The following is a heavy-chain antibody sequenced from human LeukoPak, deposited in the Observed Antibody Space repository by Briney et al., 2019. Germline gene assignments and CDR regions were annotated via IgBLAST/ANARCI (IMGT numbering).Heavy chain of an antibody. CDR2: IIPIFGTA. D-gene: IGHD6-13*01. CDR1: GGTFSSYA. CDR3: ARDVFGSRIRDSSSVVGHYYYMDV. Sequence: GPSVKVSCKASGGTFSSYAISWVRQAPGQGLEWMGGIIPIFGTANYAQKFQGRVTITTDESTSTAYMELSSLRSKDTAVYYCARDVFGSRIRDSSSVVGHYYYMDVWGKGTTVTVSS. J-gene: IGHJ6*03. V-gene: IGHV1-69*05.